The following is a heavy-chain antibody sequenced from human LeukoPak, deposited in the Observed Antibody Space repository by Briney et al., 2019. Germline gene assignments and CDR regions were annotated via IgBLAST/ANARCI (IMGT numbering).Heavy chain of an antibody. J-gene: IGHJ4*02. CDR2: IIPIFGTA. D-gene: IGHD4-23*01. Sequence: GSSVKVSCKASGGTFSSYAISWVRQAPGQGLEWMGRIIPIFGTANYAQKFQGRVTITTDESTSTTYMELSSLRSEDTAVYYCAWGAMVVTPFDYWGQGTLVTVSS. V-gene: IGHV1-69*05. CDR1: GGTFSSYA. CDR3: AWGAMVVTPFDY.